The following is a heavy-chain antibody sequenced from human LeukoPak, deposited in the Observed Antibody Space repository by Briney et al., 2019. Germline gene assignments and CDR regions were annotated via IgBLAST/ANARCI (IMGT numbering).Heavy chain of an antibody. CDR3: ARDSDYGDLYYYYYYMDV. D-gene: IGHD4-17*01. V-gene: IGHV1-2*02. Sequence: ASVKVSCKASGYTFTGYYMHWVRQAPGQGLEWMGWINPNSGGTNYAQKFQGRVTMTRDTSISTAYMELRSLRSDDTAVYYCARDSDYGDLYYYYYYMDVWGKGTTVTVSS. CDR2: INPNSGGT. J-gene: IGHJ6*03. CDR1: GYTFTGYY.